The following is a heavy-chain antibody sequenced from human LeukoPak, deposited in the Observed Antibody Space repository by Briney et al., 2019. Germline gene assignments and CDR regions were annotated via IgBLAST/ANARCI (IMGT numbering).Heavy chain of an antibody. CDR3: ARLHSYGSAYFDY. D-gene: IGHD5-18*01. CDR1: GGTFSGYA. J-gene: IGHJ4*02. Sequence: RASVKVSFKASGGTFSGYAISWVRQAPGQGLEWMGRIIPILGIANYAQKFQGRVTITADKSTSTAYMELSSLRSEDTAVYYCARLHSYGSAYFDYWGQGTRVTVSS. CDR2: IIPILGIA. V-gene: IGHV1-69*04.